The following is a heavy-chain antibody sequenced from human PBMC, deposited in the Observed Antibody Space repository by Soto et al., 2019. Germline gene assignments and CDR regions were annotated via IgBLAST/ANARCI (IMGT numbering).Heavy chain of an antibody. CDR3: ARPRLRSSGWYYFDY. V-gene: IGHV1-69*13. CDR2: IIPIFGTA. D-gene: IGHD6-19*01. CDR1: GGTFSSYA. J-gene: IGHJ4*02. Sequence: SVKVSCKASGGTFSSYAISWVRQAPGQGLEWMGGIIPIFGTANYAQKFQGRVTITADESTSTAYMELSSLRSEDTAVYYCARPRLRSSGWYYFDYWGPGTLVTVSS.